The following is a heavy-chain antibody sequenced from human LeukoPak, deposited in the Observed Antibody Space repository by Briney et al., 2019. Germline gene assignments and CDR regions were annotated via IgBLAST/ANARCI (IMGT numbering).Heavy chain of an antibody. V-gene: IGHV4-39*01. CDR1: GGSISSSSYY. D-gene: IGHD3-3*01. CDR2: IYYSGST. Sequence: PSETLSLTCTVSGGSISSSSYYWGWIRQPPGKGLEWIGSIYYSGSTYYNPSLKSRVTISVDTSKNQFSLKLSSVTAADTAVYYCARQTDDFWSGRAIDYWGQGTLVTVSS. CDR3: ARQTDDFWSGRAIDY. J-gene: IGHJ4*02.